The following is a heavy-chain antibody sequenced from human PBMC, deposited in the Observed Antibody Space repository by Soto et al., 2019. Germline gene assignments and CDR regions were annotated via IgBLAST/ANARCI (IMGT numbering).Heavy chain of an antibody. J-gene: IGHJ4*02. CDR2: ISGSGGST. V-gene: IGHV3-23*01. D-gene: IGHD2-2*01. CDR3: AKVLYCSSTSCPYFEY. CDR1: GCTFSGDG. Sequence: GVSLRLSCGAAGCTFSGDGMSWVRQAPGKGLEWVSAISGSGGSTYYADSVKGRLTISRDNSKSTLYLQMNSLRAEDTAVYYCAKVLYCSSTSCPYFEYRGQGTLVTVSS.